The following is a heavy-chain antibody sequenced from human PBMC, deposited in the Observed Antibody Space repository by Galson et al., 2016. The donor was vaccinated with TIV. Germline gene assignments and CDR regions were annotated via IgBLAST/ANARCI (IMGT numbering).Heavy chain of an antibody. D-gene: IGHD4-17*01. CDR1: GGPFLSYS. CDR2: ISGYSGNT. CDR3: ARGATVTPYSFFDY. V-gene: IGHV1-18*01. J-gene: IGHJ4*02. Sequence: SVKVSCKASGGPFLSYSINWVRQAPGQGLEWMGWISGYSGNTNYAQKFQGRVTMTTDTSTGTAYMELRSLRSDDTAVYYGARGATVTPYSFFDYWGQGTLVTVFS.